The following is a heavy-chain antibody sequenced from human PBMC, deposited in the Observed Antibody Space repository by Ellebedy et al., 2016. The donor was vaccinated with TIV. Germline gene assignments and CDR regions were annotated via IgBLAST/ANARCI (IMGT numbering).Heavy chain of an antibody. CDR3: ARAISPTTPGNWFDP. CDR1: GDSINSYY. J-gene: IGHJ5*02. D-gene: IGHD4-17*01. Sequence: MPSETLSLTCTVSGDSINSYYWSRIRQPPGKGLEWIGYIYYSGSTKYNPSLKSRVTISVDTSKNQFSLKLSSVTAADTAVYYCARAISPTTPGNWFDPWGQGTLVTVSS. V-gene: IGHV4-59*08. CDR2: IYYSGST.